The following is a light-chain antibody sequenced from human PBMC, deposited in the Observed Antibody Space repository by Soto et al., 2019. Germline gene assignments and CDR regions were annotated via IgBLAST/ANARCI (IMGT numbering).Light chain of an antibody. CDR1: QSVSSSS. J-gene: IGKJ1*01. V-gene: IGKV3-20*01. CDR3: QQYGSSPRT. CDR2: GAS. Sequence: ETVLTQSPARLSLSPGERATLSCRASQSVSSSSLAWYQQRRGQAPRLLIHGASSRATGIPDRFSGSGSGTDFTLTISRLEPEDFAVYYCQQYGSSPRTFGQGTKVDIK.